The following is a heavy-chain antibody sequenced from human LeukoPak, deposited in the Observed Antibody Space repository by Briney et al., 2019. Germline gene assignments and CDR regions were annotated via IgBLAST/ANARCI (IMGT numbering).Heavy chain of an antibody. CDR2: MNPNSGNT. Sequence: ASVKVSCKASGYTFSNYGISWVRQAPGQGLEWMGWMNPNSGNTGYGQSFQGRITMTRDISIGTAYMELSNLTSEDTAIYYCTRGSSGRRDNWGQGTLVTVSA. CDR1: GYTFSNYG. D-gene: IGHD6-19*01. CDR3: TRGSSGRRDN. V-gene: IGHV1-8*02. J-gene: IGHJ4*02.